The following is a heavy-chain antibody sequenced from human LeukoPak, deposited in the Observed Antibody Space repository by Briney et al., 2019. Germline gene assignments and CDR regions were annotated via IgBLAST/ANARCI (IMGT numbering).Heavy chain of an antibody. J-gene: IGHJ4*02. CDR3: ARDGRDGYTDY. CDR2: ISSNGGST. CDR1: GFTFSSYA. Sequence: GGPLRLSCAASGFTFSSYAMHWVRQAPGKGLEYVSAISSNGGSTYYANSVKGRFTISRDNSKNTLYLQMGSLRAEDMAVYYCARDGRDGYTDYWGQGTLVTVSS. V-gene: IGHV3-64*01. D-gene: IGHD5-24*01.